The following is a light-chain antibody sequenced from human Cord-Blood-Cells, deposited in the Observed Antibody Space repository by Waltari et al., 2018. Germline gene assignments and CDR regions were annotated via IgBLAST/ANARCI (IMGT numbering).Light chain of an antibody. CDR3: CSYAGSSTFVV. CDR1: SSDVGSYNL. V-gene: IGLV2-23*03. J-gene: IGLJ2*01. CDR2: EGS. Sequence: QSALTQSASVSGSPGQSITISCTGTSSDVGSYNLFSWYQQHPGKDPKLMIYEGSKRPSGVSNRFSGSKSGNTASLTISGLQAEDEADYYCCSYAGSSTFVVFGGGTKLTVL.